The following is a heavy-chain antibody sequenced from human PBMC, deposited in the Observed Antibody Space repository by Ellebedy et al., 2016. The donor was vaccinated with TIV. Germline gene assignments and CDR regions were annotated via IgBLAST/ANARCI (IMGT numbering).Heavy chain of an antibody. J-gene: IGHJ5*02. CDR2: IYYSGSA. V-gene: IGHV4-39*07. Sequence: MPSETLSLTCTPSGGSISNSDYYWNLIRQPPGNGLEWIESIYYSGSAYYNPSLKSRVTVSVDTSKNQFSLNLNSVTAADTAVYYCARNPALPRGRFDAWGQGTLVTVSS. CDR1: GGSISNSDYY. CDR3: ARNPALPRGRFDA.